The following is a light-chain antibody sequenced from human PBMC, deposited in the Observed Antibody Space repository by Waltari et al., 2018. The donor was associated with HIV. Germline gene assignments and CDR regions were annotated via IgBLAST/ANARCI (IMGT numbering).Light chain of an antibody. J-gene: IGLJ2*01. CDR2: RSY. V-gene: IGLV1-47*01. CDR3: AVWDDNLNVV. CDR1: CGRDF. Sequence: QSVLTQPPSASRTPGHLVPISWSGRCGRDFIYWYQVPPGTAPKLLIQRSYQGASGVPDRFSGSKSGTSASLAISGLRSEDEADYYCAVWDDNLNVVFGGGTKLTVL.